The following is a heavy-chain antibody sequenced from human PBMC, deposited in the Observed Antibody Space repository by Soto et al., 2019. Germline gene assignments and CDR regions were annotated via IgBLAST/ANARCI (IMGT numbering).Heavy chain of an antibody. Sequence: SETLSLTCSVSGGSISSYYWSWIRQPPGKGLEWIGYIYYSGSTNYNPSLKSRVTISVDTSKNQFSLKLSSVTAADTAVYYCAAHLKSSGWFAHYYYGMDVWGQGTTVTVSS. CDR1: GGSISSYY. V-gene: IGHV4-59*12. CDR2: IYYSGST. J-gene: IGHJ6*02. CDR3: AAHLKSSGWFAHYYYGMDV. D-gene: IGHD6-19*01.